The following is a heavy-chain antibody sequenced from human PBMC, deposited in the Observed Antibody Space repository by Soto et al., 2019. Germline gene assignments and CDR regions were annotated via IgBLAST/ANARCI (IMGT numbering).Heavy chain of an antibody. CDR1: GGSISSDY. CDR2: IYYTEST. V-gene: IGHV4-59*08. CDR3: ARWNIRRFDY. Sequence: SETLSLTCTVSGGSISSDYWMWIRQPPGKGLEWIGYIYYTESTNYNPSLKSRVTISLETSRTRFSLKLNSVTAADTAVYYCARWNIRRFDYWGQGTLVTVS. J-gene: IGHJ4*02. D-gene: IGHD1-1*01.